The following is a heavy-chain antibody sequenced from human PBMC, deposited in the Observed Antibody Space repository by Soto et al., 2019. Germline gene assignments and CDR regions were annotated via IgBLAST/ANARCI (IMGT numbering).Heavy chain of an antibody. CDR3: ARGGGVGVAGSAAFEM. CDR1: GYPVTAYY. D-gene: IGHD3-3*01. Sequence: QLHLVQSGAVVKKPGASVTVSCSASGYPVTAYYMHWVRQAPGRGLELMGGINPATGAAKYTQTFQGRVTMTRDTSTSTVFMELGGLTSEDTAVFYCARGGGVGVAGSAAFEMWGQGTLVTVSS. V-gene: IGHV1-2*02. J-gene: IGHJ3*02. CDR2: INPATGAA.